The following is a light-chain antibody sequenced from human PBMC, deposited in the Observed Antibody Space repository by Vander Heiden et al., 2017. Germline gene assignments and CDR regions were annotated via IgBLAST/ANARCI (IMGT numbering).Light chain of an antibody. Sequence: SYELTQPPSVSVSPGQPASITCSGDGLGDKYACWYQQKPGQSPVLVIYQDNKRPSGIPERFSGSTSANTATLTISGTQPMDEADYYCQAWDNNIMMFGGGTKLTVL. V-gene: IGLV3-1*01. J-gene: IGLJ3*02. CDR2: QDN. CDR1: GLGDKY. CDR3: QAWDNNIMM.